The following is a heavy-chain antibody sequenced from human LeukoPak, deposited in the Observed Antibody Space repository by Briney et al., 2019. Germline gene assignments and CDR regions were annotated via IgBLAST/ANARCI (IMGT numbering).Heavy chain of an antibody. CDR3: ARSMVRVSTTSIFDY. Sequence: SGRSLRLSCAASGFTFSSYGMHWVRQAPGAGLEWVAVISYDGSNKYYADSVKGRFTISRDNSKNTLYLQMNSLRAEDTAVFYCARSMVRVSTTSIFDYWGQGTLVTVSS. V-gene: IGHV3-30*03. CDR1: GFTFSSYG. D-gene: IGHD3-10*01. CDR2: ISYDGSNK. J-gene: IGHJ4*02.